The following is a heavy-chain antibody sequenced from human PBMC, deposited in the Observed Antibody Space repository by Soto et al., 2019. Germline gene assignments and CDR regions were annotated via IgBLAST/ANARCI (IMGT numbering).Heavy chain of an antibody. Sequence: EVQLLESGGGLVQPGGSLRLSCAASGFTFSSFAMSWVRQAPGKGLEWVSAITGSGDATFYADSVRGRFTITRDNSKNTLYLQMNSQGAADTDLYYCASGIVGDCSSSSCHAYRFDPWGQGTLVTVSS. CDR1: GFTFSSFA. V-gene: IGHV3-23*01. J-gene: IGHJ5*02. CDR3: ASGIVGDCSSSSCHAYRFDP. D-gene: IGHD2-2*01. CDR2: ITGSGDAT.